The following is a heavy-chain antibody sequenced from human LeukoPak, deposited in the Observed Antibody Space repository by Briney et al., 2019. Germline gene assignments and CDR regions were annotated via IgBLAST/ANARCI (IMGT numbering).Heavy chain of an antibody. CDR1: GGSISSYY. D-gene: IGHD5-24*01. CDR3: ARERVEMATIIDY. Sequence: PSETLSLTXTVSGGSISSYYWSWIRQPPGKGLEWIGYIYYSGSTNYNPSLKSRVTISVDTSKNQFSLKLSSVTAADTAVYYCARERVEMATIIDYWGQGTLVTVSS. V-gene: IGHV4-59*01. J-gene: IGHJ4*02. CDR2: IYYSGST.